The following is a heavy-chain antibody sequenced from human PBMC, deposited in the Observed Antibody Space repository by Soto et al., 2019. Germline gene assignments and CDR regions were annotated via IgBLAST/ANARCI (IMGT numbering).Heavy chain of an antibody. Sequence: QVQLQESGPGLVKPSGTLSLTCAVSGDSISSPKWWTWLRQPPGKGLEWIGVLLHSGTTNYNPSLKSRVTLSVDKPQNQFSLKLTSVTAADTAIYYCAYSSGWYRHDVWGQGTSVTVSS. D-gene: IGHD6-19*01. CDR2: LLHSGTT. V-gene: IGHV4-4*02. J-gene: IGHJ3*01. CDR1: GDSISSPKW. CDR3: AYSSGWYRHDV.